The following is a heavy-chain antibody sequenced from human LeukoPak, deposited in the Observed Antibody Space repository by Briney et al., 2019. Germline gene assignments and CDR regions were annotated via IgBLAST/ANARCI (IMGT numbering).Heavy chain of an antibody. CDR3: ARDTSAHYYGSGSYEEGLDY. J-gene: IGHJ4*02. D-gene: IGHD3-10*01. CDR2: ISSSGSTI. V-gene: IGHV3-48*04. CDR1: GFTFSSYS. Sequence: GGSLRLSCAASGFTFSSYSMNWVRQAPGKGLEWVSYISSSGSTIYYADSVKGRFTISRDNAKNSLYLQMNSLRAEDTAVYYCARDTSAHYYGSGSYEEGLDYWGQGTLVTVSS.